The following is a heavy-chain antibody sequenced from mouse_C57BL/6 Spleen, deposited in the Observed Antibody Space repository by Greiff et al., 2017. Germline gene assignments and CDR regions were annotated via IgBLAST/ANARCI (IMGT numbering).Heavy chain of an antibody. CDR3: ARTYDYDGFAY. CDR1: GYSFTSYY. D-gene: IGHD2-4*01. Sequence: QVQLQQSGPELVKPGASVKISCKASGYSFTSYYIHWVKQRPGQGLEWIGWFYPGSGNTKYNEKFKGKATLTADTSSSTAYMQLSSLTSEDSAVYYCARTYDYDGFAYWGQGTLVTVSA. J-gene: IGHJ3*01. V-gene: IGHV1-66*01. CDR2: FYPGSGNT.